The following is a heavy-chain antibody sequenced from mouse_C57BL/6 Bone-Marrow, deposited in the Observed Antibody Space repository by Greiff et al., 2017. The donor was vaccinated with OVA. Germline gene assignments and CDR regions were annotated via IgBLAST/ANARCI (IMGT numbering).Heavy chain of an antibody. V-gene: IGHV1-39*01. J-gene: IGHJ4*01. CDR2: INPNYGTT. CDR1: GYSFTDYN. CDR3: ARDYYCSSYRYAMDY. D-gene: IGHD1-1*01. Sequence: VQLQQSGPELVKPGASVKLSCKASGYSFTDYNMNWVKQSTGKSLEWIGVINPNYGTTSYNQKFKGKATLTVDQSSSTAYMQLNSLTSEDSAVYYCARDYYCSSYRYAMDYWGQGTSVTVSS.